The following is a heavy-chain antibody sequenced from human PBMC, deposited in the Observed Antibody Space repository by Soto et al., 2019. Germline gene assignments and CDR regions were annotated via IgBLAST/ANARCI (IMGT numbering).Heavy chain of an antibody. D-gene: IGHD2-15*01. V-gene: IGHV4-34*01. CDR3: ARDLKEYCSDGKCNWFDP. CDR1: GGSFSGYY. Sequence: SETLSLTCAVYGGSFSGYYWDWIRQPPGKGLEWIGEINHRGSTNYNPSLKSRVTISVDTSKNQISLQVRSATAADAAVYYCARDLKEYCSDGKCNWFDPWGQGTLVTVSS. J-gene: IGHJ5*02. CDR2: INHRGST.